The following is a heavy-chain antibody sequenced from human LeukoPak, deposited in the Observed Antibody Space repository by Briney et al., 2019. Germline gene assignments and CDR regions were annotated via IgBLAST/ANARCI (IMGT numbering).Heavy chain of an antibody. V-gene: IGHV3-23*01. D-gene: IGHD2-21*02. CDR3: ARVGVTAFDI. CDR1: GFTFSSYA. J-gene: IGHJ3*02. Sequence: GGSLRLSCAASGFTFSSYAMSWVRQAPGKGLEWVSGISGIGVGSTYYVDYVKGRFTMSRDNSKNTLYLQMNSLRAEDTALYYCARVGVTAFDIWGQGTMVTVSS. CDR2: ISGIGVGST.